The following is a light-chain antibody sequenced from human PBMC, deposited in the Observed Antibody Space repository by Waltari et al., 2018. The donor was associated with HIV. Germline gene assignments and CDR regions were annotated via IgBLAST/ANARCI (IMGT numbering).Light chain of an antibody. CDR3: QTFDITLGGFYV. J-gene: IGLJ1*01. Sequence: QSVLTQPPSVSGAPGQRVTISCPWSTSNVGTLYLLHRYQQLPGMAPKLLISGDSNRPSGVPDRFSASKSGTSGSLTITGLQPEDEADYYCQTFDITLGGFYVFGTGTKVTVL. CDR1: TSNVGTLYL. CDR2: GDS. V-gene: IGLV1-40*01.